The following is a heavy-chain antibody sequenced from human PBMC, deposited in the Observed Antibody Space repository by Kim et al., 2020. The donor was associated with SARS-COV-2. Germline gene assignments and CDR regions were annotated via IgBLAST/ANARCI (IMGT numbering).Heavy chain of an antibody. Sequence: NHAQKFQGRVTITADESTSTGYMELSSLRSEDTAVYYCASTHGTGGYFDYWGQGTLVTVSS. CDR3: ASTHGTGGYFDY. V-gene: IGHV1-69*01. D-gene: IGHD1-1*01. J-gene: IGHJ4*02.